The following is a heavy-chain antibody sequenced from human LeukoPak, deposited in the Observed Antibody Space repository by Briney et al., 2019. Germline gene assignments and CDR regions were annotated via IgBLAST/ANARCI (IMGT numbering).Heavy chain of an antibody. CDR3: AKDLSYGSLWFDP. V-gene: IGHV3-33*06. Sequence: GGSLRLSXAASGFTFSSHGMQWVRQAPGKGLEWVALIWYDGSRTNYVDSVMGRFTISRDSSKNTLYLQMDNLRVEDTAVYFCAKDLSYGSLWFDPWGQGTLVTVSS. J-gene: IGHJ5*02. D-gene: IGHD3-10*01. CDR1: GFTFSSHG. CDR2: IWYDGSRT.